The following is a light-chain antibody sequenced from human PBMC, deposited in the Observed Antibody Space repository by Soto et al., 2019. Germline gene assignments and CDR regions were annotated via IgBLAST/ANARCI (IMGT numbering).Light chain of an antibody. CDR1: QSVSSSY. CDR3: RQYGSSRHSPSS. V-gene: IGKV3-20*01. Sequence: EIVLTQSPGTLSLSPGARATLACRASQSVSSSYLAWYQQNSGQAPRLLIYGASSRATGIPDRFIGSGSGTDFTIPMSRLEPEDYGVYYCRQYGSSRHSPSSLGQGTKLEIK. CDR2: GAS. J-gene: IGKJ2*03.